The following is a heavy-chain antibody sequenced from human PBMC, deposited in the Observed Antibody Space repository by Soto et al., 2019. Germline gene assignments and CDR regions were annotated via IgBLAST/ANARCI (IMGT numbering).Heavy chain of an antibody. CDR1: GFRFEQYV. D-gene: IGHD3-16*01. CDR2: VSPTGDTV. J-gene: IGHJ4*02. V-gene: IGHV3-9*01. CDR3: LKDAPNASIDD. Sequence: VQVVASGGGLVQPGRSLRLSCAVSGFRFEQYVMHWVRQAPGKGLECVSTVSPTGDTVAYADSVEGRFTVSRDNAKNSLYMQMNRLQVADTAFYYCLKDAPNASIDDWGQGTLVTVSS.